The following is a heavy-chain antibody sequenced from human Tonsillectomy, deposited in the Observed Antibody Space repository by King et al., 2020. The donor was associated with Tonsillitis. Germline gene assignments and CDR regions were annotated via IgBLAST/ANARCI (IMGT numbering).Heavy chain of an antibody. Sequence: VQLVESGGGLVKPGGSLRLSCAASGFTFSDYYMSWIRQAPGKGLEWVSYISSSGSTIYYADSVKGRFTISRDNAKNSLYLQMNSLRAEDTAVYYCARSIRDFWKEPPPVGMDVWGQGTTVTVSS. CDR2: ISSSGSTI. J-gene: IGHJ6*02. V-gene: IGHV3-11*01. CDR1: GFTFSDYY. D-gene: IGHD3-3*01. CDR3: ARSIRDFWKEPPPVGMDV.